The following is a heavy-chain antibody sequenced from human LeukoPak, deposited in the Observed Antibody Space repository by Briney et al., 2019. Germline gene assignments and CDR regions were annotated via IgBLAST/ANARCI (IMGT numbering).Heavy chain of an antibody. Sequence: GGSLRLSCAASGFTFSSYGMHWVRQAPGKGLEWVALIWYDGSNKYYTDSVKGRLTISRDNSKNTLYLQMNSLRAEDTAIYYCAREGPRGNSQFDYWGQGALVTVSS. CDR3: AREGPRGNSQFDY. CDR1: GFTFSSYG. D-gene: IGHD2/OR15-2a*01. J-gene: IGHJ4*02. CDR2: IWYDGSNK. V-gene: IGHV3-33*01.